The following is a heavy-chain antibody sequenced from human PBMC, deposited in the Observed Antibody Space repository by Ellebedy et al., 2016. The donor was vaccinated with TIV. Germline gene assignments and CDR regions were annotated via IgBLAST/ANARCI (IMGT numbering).Heavy chain of an antibody. D-gene: IGHD5-12*01. J-gene: IGHJ6*02. V-gene: IGHV1-46*01. CDR3: ARVLVATSNYGMDV. CDR2: IHPSGGST. CDR1: GYTFTSFY. Sequence: AASVKVSCKASGYTFTSFYMFWVRQAPGQGLEWMGMIHPSGGSTGYAQQFQGRVTMTRDTSTSTVYMEMSSLRSEDTAVYYCARVLVATSNYGMDVWGQGTTVTVSS.